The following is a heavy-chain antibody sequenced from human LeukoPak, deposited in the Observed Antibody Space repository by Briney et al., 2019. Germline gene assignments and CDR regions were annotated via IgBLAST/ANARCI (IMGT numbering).Heavy chain of an antibody. J-gene: IGHJ4*02. V-gene: IGHV4-38-2*01. CDR1: GYSISSGYY. D-gene: IGHD3-22*01. CDR2: IYHSGST. CDR3: AKDPLRNYYDSSGYFGWVDY. Sequence: KPSETLSLTCAVSGYSISSGYYWGWIRQPPGKGLEWIGSIYHSGSTYYNPSLKSRVTISVDTSKNQFSLKLSSVTAADTAVYYCAKDPLRNYYDSSGYFGWVDYWGQGTLVTVSS.